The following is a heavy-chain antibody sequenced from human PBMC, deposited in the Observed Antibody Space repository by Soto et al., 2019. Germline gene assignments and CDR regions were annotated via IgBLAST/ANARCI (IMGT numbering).Heavy chain of an antibody. J-gene: IGHJ4*02. CDR2: ISAYNGNT. CDR3: ARDPRYCSGGSCYGYYFDY. D-gene: IGHD2-15*01. CDR1: GYTFTSYG. V-gene: IGHV1-18*04. Sequence: ASVKVSCKASGYTFTSYGISWVRQAPGQGLEWMGWISAYNGNTNYAQKLQGRVTMTTDTSTSTAYMELRSLRSDDTAVYYCARDPRYCSGGSCYGYYFDYWGQGTLVTVSS.